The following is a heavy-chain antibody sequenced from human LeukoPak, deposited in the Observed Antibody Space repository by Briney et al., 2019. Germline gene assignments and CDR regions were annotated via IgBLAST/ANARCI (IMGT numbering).Heavy chain of an antibody. CDR1: GCSISSYY. CDR2: IHTSGST. V-gene: IGHV4-4*07. CDR3: ARRGVVLMVYARYNWFDP. D-gene: IGHD2-8*01. Sequence: PSETLSLTCTVSGCSISSYYWSWIRQPAGKGLECIGRIHTSGSTNYTPSLKSRVTMSVDTSKNQFSLKLSSVTAADTAVYYCARRGVVLMVYARYNWFDPWGQGTLVTVSS. J-gene: IGHJ5*02.